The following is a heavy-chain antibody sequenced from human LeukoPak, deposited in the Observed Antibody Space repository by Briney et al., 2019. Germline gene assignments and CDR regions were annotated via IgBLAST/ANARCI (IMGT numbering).Heavy chain of an antibody. CDR1: GGSISSSSYY. D-gene: IGHD3-16*02. CDR2: IYYSGST. J-gene: IGHJ4*02. CDR3: ASGYDYVWGSYRYTWGYYFDY. V-gene: IGHV4-39*01. Sequence: SETLSLTCTVSGGSISSSSYYWGWIRQPPGKGLEWIGSIYYSGSTYYNPSLKSRVTISVDTSKNQFSLKLSFVTAADTAVYYCASGYDYVWGSYRYTWGYYFDYWGQGTLVTVSS.